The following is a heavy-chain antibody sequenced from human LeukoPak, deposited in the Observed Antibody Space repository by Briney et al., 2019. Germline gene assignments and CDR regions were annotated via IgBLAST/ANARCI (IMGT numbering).Heavy chain of an antibody. Sequence: SETLSLTCTVSGGSISSYYWSWIRQPPGKGLEWIGYIYYSGSTNYNPSLKSRVTISVDTSKNQFSLKLSSVTAADTAVYYCAGVSPAFPYCSGGSCGYLDYWGQGTLVTVSS. V-gene: IGHV4-59*01. D-gene: IGHD2-15*01. CDR3: AGVSPAFPYCSGGSCGYLDY. J-gene: IGHJ4*02. CDR2: IYYSGST. CDR1: GGSISSYY.